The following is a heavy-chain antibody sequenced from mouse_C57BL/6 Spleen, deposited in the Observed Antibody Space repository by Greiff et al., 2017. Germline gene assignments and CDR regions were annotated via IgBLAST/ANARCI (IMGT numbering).Heavy chain of an antibody. V-gene: IGHV1-69*01. CDR3: ARGSLTGPDY. J-gene: IGHJ2*01. Sequence: QVQLQQPGAELVMPGASVKLSCKASGYTFTSYWMHWVKQRPGQGLEWIGEIDPSDSYTNYNQKFKGKSTLTVDKSSSTAYMQLSSLTSEDSAVYYCARGSLTGPDYWGQGTTLTVSS. D-gene: IGHD4-1*01. CDR2: IDPSDSYT. CDR1: GYTFTSYW.